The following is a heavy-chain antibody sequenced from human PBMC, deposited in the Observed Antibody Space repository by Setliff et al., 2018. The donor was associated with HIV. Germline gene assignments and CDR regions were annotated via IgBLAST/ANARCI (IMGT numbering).Heavy chain of an antibody. V-gene: IGHV3-7*03. CDR2: IKQDGSEK. D-gene: IGHD3-16*01. Sequence: GGSLRLSCAASGFTFSSCWVTWVRQGPGKGLEWVANIKQDGSEKYYVDSVKGRFTISRDNGKNSLYLQMNSLRAEDTAVYYCARWPREVAEMGGAFDSWGQGTMVTVSS. CDR3: ARWPREVAEMGGAFDS. CDR1: GFTFSSCW. J-gene: IGHJ3*02.